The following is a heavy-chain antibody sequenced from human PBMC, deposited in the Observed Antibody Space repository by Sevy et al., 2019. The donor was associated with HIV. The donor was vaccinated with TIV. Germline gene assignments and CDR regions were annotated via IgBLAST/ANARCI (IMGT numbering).Heavy chain of an antibody. V-gene: IGHV3-48*02. CDR1: GFTFSHHN. CDR2: ISKRGSTT. Sequence: GGSLRLSCAASGFTFSHHNMNWVRQAPGKGLEWISYISKRGSTTYFADSLGGRFTISRDNAKNSLFLEMHSLTDEDTAVYYCAREENRELGTIPLDSWGRGIQVTVSS. J-gene: IGHJ4*02. D-gene: IGHD7-27*01. CDR3: AREENRELGTIPLDS.